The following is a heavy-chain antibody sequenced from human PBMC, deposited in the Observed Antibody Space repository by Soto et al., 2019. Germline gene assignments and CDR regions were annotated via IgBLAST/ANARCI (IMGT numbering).Heavy chain of an antibody. J-gene: IGHJ4*02. D-gene: IGHD2-15*01. CDR1: GYTFTSYG. V-gene: IGHV1-18*01. CDR3: ARARDCSGGSCYSSDY. CDR2: ISAYNGNT. Sequence: ASVKVSCKASGYTFTSYGISWVRQAPGQGLEWMGWISAYNGNTNYAQKLQGRVTMTTDTSTSTAYMELRSLRSDDTAVYYCARARDCSGGSCYSSDYWGQGTLVTVSS.